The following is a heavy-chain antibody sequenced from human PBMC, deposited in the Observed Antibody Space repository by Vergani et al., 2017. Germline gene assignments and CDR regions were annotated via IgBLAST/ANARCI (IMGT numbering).Heavy chain of an antibody. J-gene: IGHJ4*02. D-gene: IGHD3-9*01. Sequence: QVQVVQSGAEVKKSGASVKVSCKTSGYTFSNYYMHWVRQAPGQGLEWMGIINPSGGHTNYAQKFQGRVTMTRDTSTSTVYMELSSLRSEDTDIYYCARGDYGILTGYRYWGQGALVTVS. CDR2: INPSGGHT. CDR3: ARGDYGILTGYRY. V-gene: IGHV1-46*03. CDR1: GYTFSNYY.